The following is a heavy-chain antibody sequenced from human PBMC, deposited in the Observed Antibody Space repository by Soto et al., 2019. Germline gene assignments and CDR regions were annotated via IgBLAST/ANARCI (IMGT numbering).Heavy chain of an antibody. V-gene: IGHV4-4*07. CDR3: ARDRPPATDAFDI. D-gene: IGHD2-2*01. Sequence: SETLSLTCTVSGGSIRSYYWSWIRQPAGKGLEWIGRIYTSGSTNYNPSLKSRVTMSVDTSKNQFSLKLSSVTAADTAVYYCARDRPPATDAFDIWGQGTMVTVSS. CDR1: GGSIRSYY. CDR2: IYTSGST. J-gene: IGHJ3*02.